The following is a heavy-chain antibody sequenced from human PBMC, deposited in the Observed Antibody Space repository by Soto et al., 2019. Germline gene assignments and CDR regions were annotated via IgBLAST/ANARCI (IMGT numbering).Heavy chain of an antibody. J-gene: IGHJ6*02. CDR3: AKIVDSSSWYDYYYGMDV. CDR2: ISYDGSNK. Sequence: PGGSLRLSCAASGFTFSSYGMHWVRQAPGKGLEWVAVISYDGSNKYYADSVKGRFTISRDNSKNTLYLQMNSLRAEDTAVYYCAKIVDSSSWYDYYYGMDVWGQGTTVTV. CDR1: GFTFSSYG. D-gene: IGHD6-13*01. V-gene: IGHV3-30*18.